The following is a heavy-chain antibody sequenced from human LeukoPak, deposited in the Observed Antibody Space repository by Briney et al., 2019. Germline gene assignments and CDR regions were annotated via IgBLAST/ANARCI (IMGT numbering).Heavy chain of an antibody. CDR2: INHSGST. Sequence: SETLSLTCAVYGGSFSGYYWSWIRHPPGKGLESIGEINHSGSTNYNPSLKTRVTISVDTSKNQFSLKLSSVTAADTAVYYCARGRPYYYGSGSYKYYFDYWGQGTLVTVSS. CDR3: ARGRPYYYGSGSYKYYFDY. V-gene: IGHV4-34*01. J-gene: IGHJ4*02. CDR1: GGSFSGYY. D-gene: IGHD3-10*01.